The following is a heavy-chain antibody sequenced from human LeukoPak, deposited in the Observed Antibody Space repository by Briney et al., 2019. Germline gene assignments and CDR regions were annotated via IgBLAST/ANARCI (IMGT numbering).Heavy chain of an antibody. J-gene: IGHJ6*02. Sequence: ASVKVSCKASGYTFSNNGFSWVRQAPGQGLEWMGWISAYNGNTNYAQKFQDRVTMTTDTSTSTAYMEMRSLRSDDTAVYYCARGYGDYYGMDVWGQGTTVTVSS. CDR3: ARGYGDYYGMDV. CDR2: ISAYNGNT. D-gene: IGHD4-17*01. CDR1: GYTFSNNG. V-gene: IGHV1-18*01.